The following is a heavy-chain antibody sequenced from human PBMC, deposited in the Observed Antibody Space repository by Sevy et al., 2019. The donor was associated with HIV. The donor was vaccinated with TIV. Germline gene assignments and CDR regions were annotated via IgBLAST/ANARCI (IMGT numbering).Heavy chain of an antibody. CDR3: ARSERSSDAFDI. V-gene: IGHV3-21*01. Sequence: GGSLRLSCAASGFTFSSYSMNWVRQAPGKGLEWVSSISSSSSYIYYADSVKGRFTISRDNTTNSLYLQMNSLRAEDTAVYYCARSERSSDAFDIWGQGTMVTVSS. D-gene: IGHD3-10*01. CDR1: GFTFSSYS. CDR2: ISSSSSYI. J-gene: IGHJ3*02.